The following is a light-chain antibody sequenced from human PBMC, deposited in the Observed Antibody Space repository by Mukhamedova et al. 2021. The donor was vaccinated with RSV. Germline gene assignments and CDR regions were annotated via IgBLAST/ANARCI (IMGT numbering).Light chain of an antibody. CDR3: HQYGNLPRS. V-gene: IGKV1-33*01. J-gene: IGKJ2*04. CDR2: DVS. Sequence: WYQRRVHGKAPKLLIYDVSNLETGVPSRFSGSRSGTDFTFSISSLQLEDFATYYCHQYGNLPRSFGQGTKLGIK.